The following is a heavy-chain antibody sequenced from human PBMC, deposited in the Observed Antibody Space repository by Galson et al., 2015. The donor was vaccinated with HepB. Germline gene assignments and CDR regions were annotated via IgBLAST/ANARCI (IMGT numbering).Heavy chain of an antibody. CDR2: TYYRSKWYN. Sequence: CAISGDSVSSNSAAWNWIRQSPSRGLEWLGRTYYRSKWYNDYAVSVKSRITINPDTSENQFSLQLNSVTPEDTAVYYCARDLVAAAGTSDAFDIWGQGTMVTVSS. CDR1: GDSVSSNSAA. CDR3: ARDLVAAAGTSDAFDI. V-gene: IGHV6-1*01. D-gene: IGHD6-13*01. J-gene: IGHJ3*02.